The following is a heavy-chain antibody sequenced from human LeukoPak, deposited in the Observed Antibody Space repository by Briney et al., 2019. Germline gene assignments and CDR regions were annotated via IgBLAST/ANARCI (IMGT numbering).Heavy chain of an antibody. D-gene: IGHD2-15*01. V-gene: IGHV3-48*03. CDR2: ISSSGRSI. J-gene: IGHJ5*02. CDR1: GFTFSSYE. CDR3: ARVRYCSGGSCYGNWYDP. Sequence: GGSLRLSCAASGFTFSSYEMNWVRQAPGKGLEWVSYISSSGRSINYADSVRGRFTISRDNGKNSLYLQMNSLRAEDTAVYYCARVRYCSGGSCYGNWYDPWGQGTLVTVSS.